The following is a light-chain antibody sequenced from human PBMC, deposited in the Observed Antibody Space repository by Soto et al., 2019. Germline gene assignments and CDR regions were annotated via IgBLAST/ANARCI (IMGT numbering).Light chain of an antibody. CDR3: QQYHNWPPST. CDR2: GAS. J-gene: IGKJ2*01. CDR1: QSVSTN. V-gene: IGKV3-15*01. Sequence: EIVMTQSPATLSVSPGERATLSCRASQSVSTNLAWYQQKPGQAPRLLMYGASTRATGIPARFSGSGSGTEFPLTISSLQSEDFAVYYCQQYHNWPPSTFGQGTNLEIK.